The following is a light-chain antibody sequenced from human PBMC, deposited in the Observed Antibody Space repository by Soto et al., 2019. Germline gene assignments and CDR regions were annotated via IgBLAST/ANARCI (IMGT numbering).Light chain of an antibody. J-gene: IGLJ7*01. Sequence: QSVLTQPPSASGTPGQRVTISCSGSISNIGNNFVFWYQHLPGTAPKLLIDRNNQRPSGVPDRFSGSKSGTSASLAISGLRSEDEADYYCAAWDDRLSGAVFGGGTKLTVL. CDR2: RNN. V-gene: IGLV1-47*01. CDR3: AAWDDRLSGAV. CDR1: ISNIGNNF.